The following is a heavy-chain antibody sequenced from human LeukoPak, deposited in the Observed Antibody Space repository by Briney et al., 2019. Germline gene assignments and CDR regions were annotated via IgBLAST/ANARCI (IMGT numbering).Heavy chain of an antibody. CDR2: IYYSGST. V-gene: IGHV4-59*01. CDR1: GGSISSYY. CDR3: ARDARLWFGEGAFDI. Sequence: SETLSLTCTVSGGSISSYYWSWIRQPPGKGLEWIGYIYYSGSTNYNPSLKSRVTISVDTSKNQFSLKLSSVTAADTAVYYCARDARLWFGEGAFDIWGQGTMVTVSS. J-gene: IGHJ3*02. D-gene: IGHD3-10*01.